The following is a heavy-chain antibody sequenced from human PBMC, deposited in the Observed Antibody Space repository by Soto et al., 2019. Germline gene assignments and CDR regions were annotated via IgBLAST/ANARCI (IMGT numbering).Heavy chain of an antibody. V-gene: IGHV3-53*04. CDR2: IYSGGST. Sequence: EVQLVESGGGLVQPGGSPRLSCAASGFTVSSNYMSWVRQAPGKGLEWVSVIYSGGSTYYADSVKGRFTISRHNSKNTLYLQMNSLRAEDTAVYYCARESRYYDILTGYFNWYFDLWGRGTLVTVSS. J-gene: IGHJ2*01. D-gene: IGHD3-9*01. CDR3: ARESRYYDILTGYFNWYFDL. CDR1: GFTVSSNY.